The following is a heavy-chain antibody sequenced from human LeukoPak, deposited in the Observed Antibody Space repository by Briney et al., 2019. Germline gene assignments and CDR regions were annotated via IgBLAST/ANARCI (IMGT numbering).Heavy chain of an antibody. CDR3: AKDLGGSATTV. Sequence: PGRSLRLSCAASGFTFGDHVMHWVRQAPGKGPEWVSSISWSGDRMGYADAVKGRFTISRDNAKNSLFLQMNSLRVEDTALCYCAKDLGGSATTVWGQGTLVTVSS. CDR1: GFTFGDHV. V-gene: IGHV3-9*01. D-gene: IGHD2-2*01. CDR2: ISWSGDRM. J-gene: IGHJ4*02.